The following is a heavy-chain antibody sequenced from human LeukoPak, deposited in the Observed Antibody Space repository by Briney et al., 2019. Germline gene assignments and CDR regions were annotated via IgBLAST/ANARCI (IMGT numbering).Heavy chain of an antibody. D-gene: IGHD4-17*01. CDR3: AHAYNTVRIGPPFDY. V-gene: IGHV2-5*02. CDR2: IYWDDDK. J-gene: IGHJ4*02. Sequence: VSGPTLVNPTQTLTLTCTFSGFSLSTSGVGVGWIRQPPGKALEWLALIYWDDDKRYSPSLKSRLTITKDTSKNQVVPTMTNMDPVDTATYYCAHAYNTVRIGPPFDYWGQGTLVTVSS. CDR1: GFSLSTSGVG.